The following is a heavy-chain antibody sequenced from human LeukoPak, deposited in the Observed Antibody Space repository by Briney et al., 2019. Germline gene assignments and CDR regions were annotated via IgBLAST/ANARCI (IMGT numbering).Heavy chain of an antibody. CDR2: INWSGNSS. D-gene: IGHD1-26*01. CDR1: GFNFNTYG. V-gene: IGHV3-20*03. J-gene: IGHJ1*01. CDR3: VRDLMSMGATAAYLHH. Sequence: GGSLRLSYAASGFNFNTYGMSWVRQGPGKGLEWVSDINWSGNSSGYADSVKGRFTISRDNADNSLYLQVNGLRADDMAVYFCVRDLMSMGATAAYLHHWGQGTLVTVSS.